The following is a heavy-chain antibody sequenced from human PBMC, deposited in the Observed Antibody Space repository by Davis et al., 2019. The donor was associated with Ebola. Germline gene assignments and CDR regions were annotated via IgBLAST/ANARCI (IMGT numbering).Heavy chain of an antibody. J-gene: IGHJ4*02. CDR2: IYYSGST. CDR1: GGSISSYY. V-gene: IGHV4-59*08. D-gene: IGHD3-3*01. Sequence: SETLSLTCTVSGGSISSYYWSWIRQPPGKGLEWIGYIYYSGSTNYNPSLKSRVTISVDTSKHQFSLKLSSVAAADTAVYYCARRGYDFWNGYYKTSFYFDYWGQGTLVTVSS. CDR3: ARRGYDFWNGYYKTSFYFDY.